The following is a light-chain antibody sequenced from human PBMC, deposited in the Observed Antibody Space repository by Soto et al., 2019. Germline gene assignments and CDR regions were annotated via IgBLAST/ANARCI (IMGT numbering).Light chain of an antibody. Sequence: EIVVTQSPGTLSLSPGETATLSCRASQSVSSSYLAWYQQKPGQAPRLLIDGASSRSTGIPARFSGSGSGTDFTLTISRLEPEDFAVYYCQQYGSSPLLTFGPGTRLEI. V-gene: IGKV3-20*01. CDR1: QSVSSSY. CDR2: GAS. J-gene: IGKJ5*01. CDR3: QQYGSSPLLT.